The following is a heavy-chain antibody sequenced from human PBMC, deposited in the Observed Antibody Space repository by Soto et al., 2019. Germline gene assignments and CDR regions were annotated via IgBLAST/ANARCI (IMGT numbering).Heavy chain of an antibody. J-gene: IGHJ5*02. CDR2: IYYSGST. CDR1: GGSISSSSYY. V-gene: IGHV4-39*01. Sequence: QLQLQESGPGLVKPSETLSLTCTVSGGSISSSSYYWGWIRQPPGKGLEWIGSIYYSGSTYYNPSLKSRVTISVDTSKNQFSLKLSSVTAADTAVYYCASLGGLVPAAMNWFDPWGQGTLVTVSS. D-gene: IGHD2-2*01. CDR3: ASLGGLVPAAMNWFDP.